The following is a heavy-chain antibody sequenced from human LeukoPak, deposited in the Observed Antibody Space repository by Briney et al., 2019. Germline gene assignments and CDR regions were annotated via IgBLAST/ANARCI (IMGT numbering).Heavy chain of an antibody. Sequence: ASVKVSCKASGYTFTGYYMHWVRQAPGQGLEWMGWINPNSSGTNYAQKFQGRVTMTRDTSISTAYMELSRLRSDDTAVYYCARDRSTTDYGMDVWGQGTTVTVSS. V-gene: IGHV1-2*02. J-gene: IGHJ6*02. CDR1: GYTFTGYY. CDR2: INPNSSGT. D-gene: IGHD1-1*01. CDR3: ARDRSTTDYGMDV.